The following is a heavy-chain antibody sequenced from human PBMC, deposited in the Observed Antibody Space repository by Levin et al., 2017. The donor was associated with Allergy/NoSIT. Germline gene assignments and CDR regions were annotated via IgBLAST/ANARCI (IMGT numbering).Heavy chain of an antibody. CDR3: VTEGTNMVITIDS. Sequence: SGGSLRLSCAASGFTFSSYAMSWVRQAPGKGLEWVSSISGTGSNTYYVDSVKGRFTISRDNSKYMLYLQMRSLRADDTAIYFCVTEGTNMVITIDSWGQGTLVTVSS. CDR2: ISGTGSNT. D-gene: IGHD1/OR15-1a*01. CDR1: GFTFSSYA. J-gene: IGHJ4*02. V-gene: IGHV3-23*01.